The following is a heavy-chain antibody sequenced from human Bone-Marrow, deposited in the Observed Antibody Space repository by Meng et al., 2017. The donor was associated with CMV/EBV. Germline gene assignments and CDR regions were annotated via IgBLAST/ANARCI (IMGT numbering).Heavy chain of an antibody. V-gene: IGHV3-23*01. CDR2: ISGSGGST. CDR1: GFTFSGSA. Sequence: LSCAASGFTFSGSAMHWVRQASGKGLEWVSTISGSGGSTYYADSVKGRFTISRDNSKNTLYLQMNSLRAEDTAVYYCAKDLSGSYLNWGQGTLVTVSS. CDR3: AKDLSGSYLN. D-gene: IGHD1-26*01. J-gene: IGHJ4*02.